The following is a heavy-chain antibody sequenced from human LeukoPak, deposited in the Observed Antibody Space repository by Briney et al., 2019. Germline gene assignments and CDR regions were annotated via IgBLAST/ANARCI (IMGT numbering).Heavy chain of an antibody. CDR2: INAGNGNT. Sequence: GASVKVSCKASGYTFTSYAMHWVRQAPGQKLEWMGWINAGNGNTKYSQKFQGRVTITRDTSASTAYMELSSLRSEDTAVYYCAIIFLYDAFDIWGQGTMVTVSS. CDR1: GYTFTSYA. CDR3: AIIFLYDAFDI. J-gene: IGHJ3*02. D-gene: IGHD3-3*02. V-gene: IGHV1-3*01.